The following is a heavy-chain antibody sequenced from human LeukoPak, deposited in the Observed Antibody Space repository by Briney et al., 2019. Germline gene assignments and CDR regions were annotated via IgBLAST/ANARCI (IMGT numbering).Heavy chain of an antibody. D-gene: IGHD2-21*02. J-gene: IGHJ4*02. CDR1: GFTFSSYS. CDR3: ARDGVTSSVVY. Sequence: PGGSLRLSCAASGFTFSSYSMNWVRQAPGKGLEWVSSISSSSSYIYYADSVKGRFTISRDNAKKSLFLQMNSLRAKDTAVYYCARDGVTSSVVYWGQGTLVTVSS. V-gene: IGHV3-21*01. CDR2: ISSSSSYI.